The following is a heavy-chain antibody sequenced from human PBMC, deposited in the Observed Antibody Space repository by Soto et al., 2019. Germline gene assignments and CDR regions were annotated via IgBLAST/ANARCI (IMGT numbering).Heavy chain of an antibody. CDR1: GFTVNSDY. D-gene: IGHD3-10*01. CDR2: IYTGGST. J-gene: IGHJ4*02. Sequence: EVQLVETGGGLTQPGGSLRLSCENSGFTVNSDYMSWVRQAPGKGLEWVSIIYTGGSTYYADSVRGRFTISSDNSSNTLYLQMNSLRVEDTAVYYCARSFDYGYIHHWGQGTLVTVSS. CDR3: ARSFDYGYIHH. V-gene: IGHV3-53*02.